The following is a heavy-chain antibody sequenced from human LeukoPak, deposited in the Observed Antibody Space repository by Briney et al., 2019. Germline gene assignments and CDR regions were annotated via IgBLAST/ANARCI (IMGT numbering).Heavy chain of an antibody. V-gene: IGHV3-66*01. CDR2: IYSGGST. Sequence: GGSLRLSCAASGFTVSSNYMSWVRQAPGKGLEWVSVIYSGGSTYYADSVKGRFTISRDNSKNTLYLQMNGLRAEDTAVYYCARDSHYVWGSYSFDYWGQGTLVTVSS. CDR3: ARDSHYVWGSYSFDY. J-gene: IGHJ4*02. D-gene: IGHD3-16*01. CDR1: GFTVSSNY.